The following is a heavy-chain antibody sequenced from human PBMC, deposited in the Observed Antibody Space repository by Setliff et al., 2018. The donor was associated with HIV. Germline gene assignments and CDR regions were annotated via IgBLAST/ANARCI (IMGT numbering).Heavy chain of an antibody. Sequence: SETLSLTCSVSGGSISSGDYYWSWIRQSPGKGLEWIGYIHHSGSTYYDPSLKSRLIISLDTSKNQFSLNLISVTAADTAVYYCARDMGTSEYYYYMDVWGKGTTVTVSS. D-gene: IGHD1-7*01. CDR2: IHHSGST. V-gene: IGHV4-30-4*01. J-gene: IGHJ6*03. CDR1: GGSISSGDYY. CDR3: ARDMGTSEYYYYMDV.